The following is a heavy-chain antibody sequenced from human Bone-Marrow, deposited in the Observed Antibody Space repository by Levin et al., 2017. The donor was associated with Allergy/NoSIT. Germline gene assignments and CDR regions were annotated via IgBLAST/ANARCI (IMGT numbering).Heavy chain of an antibody. Sequence: GESLKISCAASGFTFSTSWMSWVRQAPGKGLEWVANIKEDGSAKNYVDSVKGRFTISRDNAKNSLYLQMYTLRDEDTAVYYCTRDRGWQTFDYWGQGTLVTVSS. CDR1: GFTFSTSW. J-gene: IGHJ4*02. V-gene: IGHV3-7*04. CDR3: TRDRGWQTFDY. CDR2: IKEDGSAK. D-gene: IGHD6-19*01.